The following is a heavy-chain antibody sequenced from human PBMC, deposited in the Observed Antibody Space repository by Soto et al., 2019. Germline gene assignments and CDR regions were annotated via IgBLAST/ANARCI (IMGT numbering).Heavy chain of an antibody. CDR3: AGGVATLLA. CDR2: INSDGSTT. J-gene: IGHJ5*02. CDR1: GFTFSTYW. D-gene: IGHD5-12*01. V-gene: IGHV3-74*01. Sequence: EVQLVESGGGLVQPGVSLRLSCAASGFTFSTYWMHWVRQVPGKGLVWVSRINSDGSTTSYADSVKGRFTISRDNAKNTLFLQMNSLRAEDTAVYYCAGGVATLLAWGQGTLVTVSS.